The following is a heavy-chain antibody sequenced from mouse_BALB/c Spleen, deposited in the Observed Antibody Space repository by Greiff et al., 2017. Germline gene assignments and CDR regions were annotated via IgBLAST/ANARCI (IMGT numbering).Heavy chain of an antibody. Sequence: EVHLVESGGGLVKPGGSLKLSCAASGFTFSSYAMSWVRQSPEKRLEWVAEISSGGSYTYYPDTVTGRFTISRDNAKNTLYLEMSSLRSEDTAMYYCAREKDYYFDYWGQGTTLTVSS. CDR3: AREKDYYFDY. CDR2: ISSGGSYT. CDR1: GFTFSSYA. V-gene: IGHV5-9-4*01. J-gene: IGHJ2*01.